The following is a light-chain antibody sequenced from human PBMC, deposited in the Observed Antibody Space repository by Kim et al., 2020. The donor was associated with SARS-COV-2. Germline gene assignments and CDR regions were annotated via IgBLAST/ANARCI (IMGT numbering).Light chain of an antibody. CDR3: QQYGTSPRT. Sequence: LSPGEGAALSCRASESVGSKYLAWYQQKPGQSPRLLIYGASSRATGIPDRFSGSGSGTDFTLTISRLEPEDFALYYCQQYGTSPRTFGQGTKLEI. V-gene: IGKV3-20*01. J-gene: IGKJ2*01. CDR2: GAS. CDR1: ESVGSKY.